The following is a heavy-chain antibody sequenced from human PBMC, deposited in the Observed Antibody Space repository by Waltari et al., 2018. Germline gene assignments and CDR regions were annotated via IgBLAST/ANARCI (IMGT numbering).Heavy chain of an antibody. D-gene: IGHD4-4*01. CDR1: GYTFTGYY. Sequence: QVQLVQSGAEVKKPGASVKVSCKASGYTFTGYYMHWVRQAPGQGLEWMGWSNPNRGGTNYAQKFQGRVTMTRDTSISTAYMELSRLRSDDTAVYYCARCFGNSIYYGMDVWGQGTTVTVSS. V-gene: IGHV1-2*02. J-gene: IGHJ6*02. CDR3: ARCFGNSIYYGMDV. CDR2: SNPNRGGT.